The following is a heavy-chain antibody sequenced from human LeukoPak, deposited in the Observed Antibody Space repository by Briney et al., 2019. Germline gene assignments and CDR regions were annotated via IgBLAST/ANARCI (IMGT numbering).Heavy chain of an antibody. Sequence: SETLSLTCTVSGGSISSGDYYWSWIRQPPGKGLEWIGYIYYSGSTYYNPSLKSRVTISVDTSKNQFSLKLSSVTAADTAVYSCAREPTVVTGAFDIWGQGTMVTVSS. CDR3: AREPTVVTGAFDI. CDR2: IYYSGST. V-gene: IGHV4-30-4*08. D-gene: IGHD4-23*01. J-gene: IGHJ3*02. CDR1: GGSISSGDYY.